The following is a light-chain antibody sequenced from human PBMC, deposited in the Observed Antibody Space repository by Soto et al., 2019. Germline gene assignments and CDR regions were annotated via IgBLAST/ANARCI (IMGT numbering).Light chain of an antibody. Sequence: RASQSISDTLAWYQQKPGQAPRLLIYSASRGATGFPACFRGRESGRDFTVASTFLQSEDFEVNYCPQYDLFPETFGEGTKVDI. V-gene: IGKV3-15*01. CDR2: SAS. CDR3: PQYDLFPET. CDR1: QSISDT. J-gene: IGKJ1*01.